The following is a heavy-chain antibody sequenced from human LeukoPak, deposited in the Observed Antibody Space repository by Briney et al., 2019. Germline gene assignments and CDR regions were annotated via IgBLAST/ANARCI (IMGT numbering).Heavy chain of an antibody. V-gene: IGHV1-3*01. CDR3: ARDYGGSYYRYFQH. CDR1: GYTFTSYA. Sequence: ASVKVSCKASGYTFTSYAMHWVRQAPGQRLEWMGWINAGNGNTKYSQKFQGRVTMTRDTSTSTVYMELSSLRSEDTAVYYCARDYGGSYYRYFQHWGQGTLVTVSS. J-gene: IGHJ1*01. CDR2: INAGNGNT. D-gene: IGHD1-26*01.